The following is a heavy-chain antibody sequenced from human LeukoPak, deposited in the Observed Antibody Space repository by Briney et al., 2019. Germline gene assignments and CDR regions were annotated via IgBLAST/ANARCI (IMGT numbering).Heavy chain of an antibody. J-gene: IGHJ4*02. V-gene: IGHV3-33*08. CDR1: GFTVSSNY. D-gene: IGHD1-26*01. Sequence: GGSLRLSCAASGFTVSSNYMSWVRQAPGKGLEWVAVIWYDGGNKYYADSVKGRFTISRDNSKNTLYLQMNSLRAEDTALYYCARRAGGTPDNWGLGTLVTVSS. CDR2: IWYDGGNK. CDR3: ARRAGGTPDN.